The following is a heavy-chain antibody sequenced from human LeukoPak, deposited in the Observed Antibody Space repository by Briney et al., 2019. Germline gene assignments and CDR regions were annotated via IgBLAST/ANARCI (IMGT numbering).Heavy chain of an antibody. J-gene: IGHJ5*02. V-gene: IGHV3-30*18. Sequence: GGSLRLSCAASGFTFSSYGMHWVRQAPGKGLEWVAVISYDGSNKYYADSVKGRFTISRDNSKNTLYLQMNSLRAKDTAVYYCAKDRGWQQLVNWFDPWGQGTLVTVSS. CDR2: ISYDGSNK. CDR3: AKDRGWQQLVNWFDP. CDR1: GFTFSSYG. D-gene: IGHD6-13*01.